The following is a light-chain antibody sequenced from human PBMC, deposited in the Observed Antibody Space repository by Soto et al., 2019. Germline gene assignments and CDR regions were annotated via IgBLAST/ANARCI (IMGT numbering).Light chain of an antibody. Sequence: QSALTQPASVSGSPGQSITISCTATSSDVGGYNYVSWYQQHPGKAPKLMIYEVSNRPSGVSNRFSGSKSGNTASLTISGLQAEDEADYYFSSYTSSSTLFGGGTKLTVL. CDR1: SSDVGGYNY. J-gene: IGLJ2*01. CDR3: SSYTSSSTL. CDR2: EVS. V-gene: IGLV2-14*01.